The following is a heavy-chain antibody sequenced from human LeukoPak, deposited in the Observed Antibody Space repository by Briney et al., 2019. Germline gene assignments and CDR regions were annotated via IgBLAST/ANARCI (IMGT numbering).Heavy chain of an antibody. CDR2: INPSGGST. CDR3: ARDRGGYKQGNDAFDI. D-gene: IGHD5-24*01. J-gene: IGHJ3*02. V-gene: IGHV1-46*01. CDR1: GYTFTSYY. Sequence: ASVKVSCKASGYTFTSYYMHWVRQAPGQGLEWMGIINPSGGSTSYAQKFQGRVTMTRDTSTSTVYMELSSLRSEDTAVYYCARDRGGYKQGNDAFDIWGQGTMVTVSS.